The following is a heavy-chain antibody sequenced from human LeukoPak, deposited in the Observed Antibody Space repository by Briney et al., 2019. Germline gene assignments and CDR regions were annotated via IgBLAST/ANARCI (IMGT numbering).Heavy chain of an antibody. D-gene: IGHD1-26*01. J-gene: IGHJ3*02. CDR3: ARSILLVGDQGDAFDI. CDR1: GYSISSGYW. V-gene: IGHV4-38-2*02. CDR2: IYHSGST. Sequence: SETLSLTCTVSGYSISSGYWWGWIRQPPGKGLEWIGSIYHSGSTYYHPSLKSRVTISVDTSKNQFSLKLSSVTAADTAVYYCARSILLVGDQGDAFDIWGQGTMVTVSS.